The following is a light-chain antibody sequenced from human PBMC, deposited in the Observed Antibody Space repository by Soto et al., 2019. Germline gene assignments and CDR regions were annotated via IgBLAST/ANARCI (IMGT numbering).Light chain of an antibody. CDR1: QSISSN. J-gene: IGKJ1*01. V-gene: IGKV3-15*01. CDR3: QQYNDWPLWT. CDR2: GAS. Sequence: EIVMTQSPATLSVSPGERATLSCRASQSISSNLAWFQQKPGQAPRLLIHGASTRATGIPARFSGSGSETEFTLTISSLQSEDFAIYYCQQYNDWPLWTFGQGTKVEIK.